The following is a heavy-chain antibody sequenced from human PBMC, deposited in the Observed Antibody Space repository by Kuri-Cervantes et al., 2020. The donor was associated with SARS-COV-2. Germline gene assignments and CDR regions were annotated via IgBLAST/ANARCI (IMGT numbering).Heavy chain of an antibody. Sequence: GGSLRLSCKGSGYSFTSYWIGWVRQMPGKGLEWMGIIYPGDSDTRYSQSFQGQVTISTDKSISTAYLQWSSLKASDTAMYYCARKDSSSLDYWGQGTLVTVSS. CDR2: IYPGDSDT. D-gene: IGHD6-13*01. CDR1: GYSFTSYW. CDR3: ARKDSSSLDY. V-gene: IGHV5-51*01. J-gene: IGHJ4*02.